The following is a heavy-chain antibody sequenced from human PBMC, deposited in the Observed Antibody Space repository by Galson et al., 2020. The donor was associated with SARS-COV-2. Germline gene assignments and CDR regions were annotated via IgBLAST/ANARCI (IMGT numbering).Heavy chain of an antibody. Sequence: GGSLRLSCSASGFTFSSYDMNWVRQAPGKALEWVSSLSSTSGFIKYADSVKGRFTISRDNPKNSLYLQMSTLRAEDTAVYYCARVARGNNYFDYWGEGTLVTVSS. CDR3: ARVARGNNYFDY. V-gene: IGHV3-21*01. CDR2: LSSTSGFI. D-gene: IGHD6-13*01. J-gene: IGHJ4*02. CDR1: GFTFSSYD.